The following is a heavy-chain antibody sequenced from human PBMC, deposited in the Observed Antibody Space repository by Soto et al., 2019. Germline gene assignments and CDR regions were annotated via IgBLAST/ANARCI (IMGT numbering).Heavy chain of an antibody. Sequence: QVQLQESGPGLVKPSGTLSLTCAVSGGSISTSNWWSWVRQPPGKGLEWIGEVYHSGSTNYNPSFKSRAAMSRDHSTNQCSPTLTSATAADTALYCCARSSTSGTRFAYWGQGSLVTV. CDR3: ARSSTSGTRFAY. V-gene: IGHV4-4*01. D-gene: IGHD1-1*01. CDR1: GGSISTSNW. CDR2: VYHSGST. J-gene: IGHJ4*02.